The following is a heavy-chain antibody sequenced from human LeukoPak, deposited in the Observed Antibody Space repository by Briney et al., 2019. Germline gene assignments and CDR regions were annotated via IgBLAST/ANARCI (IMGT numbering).Heavy chain of an antibody. CDR2: ISWNSGTI. CDR1: GFTFDDYA. V-gene: IGHV3-9*01. D-gene: IGHD1-1*01. Sequence: GRSLRLSCAASGFTFDDYAMHWVRQAPGKGLEWVSGISWNSGTIGYADSVKGRFTISRDNAKNSLYLQMNSLRAEDTAVYYCARDPGPAFERPRDAFDIWGQGTMVTVSS. J-gene: IGHJ3*02. CDR3: ARDPGPAFERPRDAFDI.